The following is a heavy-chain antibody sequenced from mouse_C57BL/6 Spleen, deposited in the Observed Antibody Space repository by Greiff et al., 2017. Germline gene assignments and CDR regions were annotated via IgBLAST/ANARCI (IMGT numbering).Heavy chain of an antibody. CDR2: INYDGSST. J-gene: IGHJ1*03. CDR1: GFTFSDYY. Sequence: EVQLQESEGGLVQPGSSMKLSCTASGFTFSDYYMAWVRQVPEKGLEWVANINYDGSSTYYLDSLKSRFIISRDNAKNILYLQMSSLKSEDTATYYCARERGRNWYFDVWGTGTTVTVSS. V-gene: IGHV5-16*01. CDR3: ARERGRNWYFDV.